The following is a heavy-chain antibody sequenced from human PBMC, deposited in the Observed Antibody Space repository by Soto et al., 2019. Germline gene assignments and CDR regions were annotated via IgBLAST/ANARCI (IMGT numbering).Heavy chain of an antibody. D-gene: IGHD3-16*02. Sequence: QVQLQQWGAGLLKPSETLSLTCAVYGGSFSGYYWSWIRQPPGKGLEWIGEINHSGSTNYNPSLKSRVTISVDTSKNQFSLKLSSVTAADTAVYYCEREVITFGGVIATLDYWGQGTLVTVSS. CDR2: INHSGST. J-gene: IGHJ4*02. V-gene: IGHV4-34*01. CDR3: EREVITFGGVIATLDY. CDR1: GGSFSGYY.